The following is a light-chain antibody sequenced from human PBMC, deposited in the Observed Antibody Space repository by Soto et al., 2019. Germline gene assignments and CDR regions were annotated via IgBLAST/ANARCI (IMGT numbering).Light chain of an antibody. CDR1: QSVSNK. V-gene: IGKV3-15*01. J-gene: IGKJ5*01. CDR3: QQYNTWRSIT. Sequence: ELVMTQSPATLSVSPGARATLSCRASQSVSNKLAWYQHKPGQAPRVLIYDTSTRAAGIPARFSGSGSGTDFTLTISSLQSEDFAVYYCQQYNTWRSITFGKGKRLEIK. CDR2: DTS.